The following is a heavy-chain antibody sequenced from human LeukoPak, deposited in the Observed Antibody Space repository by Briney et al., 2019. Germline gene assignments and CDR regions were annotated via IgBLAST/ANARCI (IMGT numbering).Heavy chain of an antibody. D-gene: IGHD3-3*01. Sequence: PGGSLRLSCAASGFIVNNKYMNWVRQAPGKGLEWISVIYSGGRTYYADSVEGRFTISRDNSKNTLFLQMNSLRADDTAVYYCAREADFWSGQFDYWGQGTLVTVSS. CDR1: GFIVNNKY. J-gene: IGHJ4*02. V-gene: IGHV3-53*05. CDR2: IYSGGRT. CDR3: AREADFWSGQFDY.